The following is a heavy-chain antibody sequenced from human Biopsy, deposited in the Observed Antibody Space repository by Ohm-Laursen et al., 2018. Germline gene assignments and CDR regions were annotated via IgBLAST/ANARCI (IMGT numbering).Heavy chain of an antibody. D-gene: IGHD2-15*01. J-gene: IGHJ4*02. Sequence: SLSLTCTVSGGFISSYYRSWIREPSGKGLEGIGYIYYTGSTNYNPSLKSRVPISVDTSKNQIYLKLGSVTVADTAVFYCARRGSGGRSFDYWGQGSLVTVSS. V-gene: IGHV4-59*08. CDR3: ARRGSGGRSFDY. CDR2: IYYTGST. CDR1: GGFISSYY.